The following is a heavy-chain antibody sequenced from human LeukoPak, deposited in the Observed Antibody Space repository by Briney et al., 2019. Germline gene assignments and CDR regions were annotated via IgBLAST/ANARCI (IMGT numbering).Heavy chain of an antibody. J-gene: IGHJ6*03. Sequence: GASVKVSCKASGYTFTSYDINWVRQATGQGLEWMGWMNPNSGNTGYAQKFQGRVTMATDTSTSTAYMELRSLRSDDTAVYYCARSAMVTSHYYYYYMDVWGKGTTVTVSS. CDR3: ARSAMVTSHYYYYYMDV. CDR2: MNPNSGNT. V-gene: IGHV1-8*01. CDR1: GYTFTSYD. D-gene: IGHD5-18*01.